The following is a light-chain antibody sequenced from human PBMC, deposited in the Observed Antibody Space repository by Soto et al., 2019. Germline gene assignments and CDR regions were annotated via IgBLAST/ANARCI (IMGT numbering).Light chain of an antibody. J-gene: IGKJ5*01. CDR1: QSVLYTSNNKNY. CDR2: WAS. V-gene: IGKV4-1*01. Sequence: DIVMTQSPDSLAVSLGERATINCKSSQSVLYTSNNKNYLAWYRQRPGQPPKLPLYWASTRASGVPDRFSGSGSGTDFTLTISSLQAEDVAVYYCQQYDTTPITFGQGTRLEIK. CDR3: QQYDTTPIT.